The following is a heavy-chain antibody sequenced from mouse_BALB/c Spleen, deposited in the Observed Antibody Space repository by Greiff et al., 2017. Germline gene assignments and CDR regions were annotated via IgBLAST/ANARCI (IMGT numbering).Heavy chain of an antibody. Sequence: EVQLVESGGGLVQPGGSRKLSCAASGFTFSSFGMHWVRQAPEKGLEWVAYISSGSSTIYYADTVKGRFTISRDNPKNTLFLQMTSLRSEDTAMYYCASGRDDYFDYWGQGTTLTVSS. V-gene: IGHV5-17*02. D-gene: IGHD3-3*01. CDR3: ASGRDDYFDY. CDR1: GFTFSSFG. CDR2: ISSGSSTI. J-gene: IGHJ2*01.